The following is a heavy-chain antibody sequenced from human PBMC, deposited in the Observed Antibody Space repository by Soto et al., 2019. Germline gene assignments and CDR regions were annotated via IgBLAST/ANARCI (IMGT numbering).Heavy chain of an antibody. V-gene: IGHV6-1*01. CDR1: GDSVSSNSAA. CDR3: ARGSSSGPFGKSWWFDP. Sequence: SQTLSLTCAISGDSVSSNSAAWNWIRQSPSRGLEWLGRTYYRSKWYNDYAVSVKSRITINPDTSKNQFSLQLNSVTPEDTAVYYCARGSSSGPFGKSWWFDPWGQGTLVTVSS. D-gene: IGHD6-6*01. J-gene: IGHJ5*02. CDR2: TYYRSKWYN.